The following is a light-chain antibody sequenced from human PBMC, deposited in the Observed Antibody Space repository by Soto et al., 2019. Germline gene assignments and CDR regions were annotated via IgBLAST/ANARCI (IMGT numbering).Light chain of an antibody. V-gene: IGKV3-20*01. CDR2: GAS. CDR1: HSVSSSY. Sequence: EIVLTQSPGTLSLSPGERATISCRASHSVSSSYLAWYKQKPGQDPRLLIYGASSRATGIPDRFSGSGSGTDFTLTISSLEAEDFAVYYCQQYGSSPPITFGQGTRLEIK. J-gene: IGKJ5*01. CDR3: QQYGSSPPIT.